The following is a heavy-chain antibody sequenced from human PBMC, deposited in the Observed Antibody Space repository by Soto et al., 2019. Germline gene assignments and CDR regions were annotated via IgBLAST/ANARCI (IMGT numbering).Heavy chain of an antibody. CDR3: ARRLYGDYMYYYYGMDV. D-gene: IGHD4-17*01. V-gene: IGHV5-10-1*01. CDR1: GYSFTSYW. Sequence: GESLKISCKGSGYSFTSYWISWVRQMPGKGLEWMGRIDPSDSYTNYSPSFQGHVTISADKSISTAYLQWSSLKASDTAMYYCARRLYGDYMYYYYGMDVWGQGTTVTV. J-gene: IGHJ6*02. CDR2: IDPSDSYT.